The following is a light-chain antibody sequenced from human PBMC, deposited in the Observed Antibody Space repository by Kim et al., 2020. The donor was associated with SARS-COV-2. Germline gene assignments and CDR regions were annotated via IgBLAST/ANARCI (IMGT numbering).Light chain of an antibody. CDR2: GAS. V-gene: IGKV1-39*01. J-gene: IGKJ1*01. CDR3: QQSYNGPWP. Sequence: ASVGGGVTLTCRASLSMSTYLNLYPQKPGKAPKVLIFGASSLQSGVPSRFSGSGSGTDFTLTISSLQPEDIATYYSQQSYNGPWPFGQGTKVDIK. CDR1: LSMSTY.